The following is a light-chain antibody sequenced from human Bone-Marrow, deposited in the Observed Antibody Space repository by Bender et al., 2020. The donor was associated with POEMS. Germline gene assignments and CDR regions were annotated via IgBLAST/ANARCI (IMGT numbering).Light chain of an antibody. CDR3: SSWDDSLSGWV. Sequence: QSALIQPPSVSGSPGQAVTISCTGTRSDVGSYNFVSWYQQRPDKAPKLLIYDVSKRPSGVPDRFSGSKSGTSASLAISGLQSEDEGDYYCSSWDDSLSGWVFGGGTKLTVL. CDR2: DVS. CDR1: RSDVGSYNF. J-gene: IGLJ3*02. V-gene: IGLV2-11*01.